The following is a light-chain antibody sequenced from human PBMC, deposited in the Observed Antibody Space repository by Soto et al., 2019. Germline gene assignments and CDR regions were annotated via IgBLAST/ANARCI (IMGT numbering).Light chain of an antibody. V-gene: IGKV3-15*01. CDR2: GAS. J-gene: IGKJ1*01. Sequence: EIVMTQSPATLSVSPGESTTLSCRASQSVGSNVAWYQQKPGQAPRLLISGASTRSTCIPARFSGSGSGTEFTLTNSRLQSEDFAIYYCQQYSRWPTFGQGTNVEIK. CDR1: QSVGSN. CDR3: QQYSRWPT.